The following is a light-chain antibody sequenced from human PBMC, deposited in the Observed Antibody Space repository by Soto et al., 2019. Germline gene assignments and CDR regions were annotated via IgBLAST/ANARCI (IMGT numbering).Light chain of an antibody. V-gene: IGKV3-15*01. CDR3: QQHHTWPYT. Sequence: EIAMTQSSATLSVSPGERATLSCGASQSVSRDLSWYQQKPGQAPRLLIYGASTRATGIPDRFSGSGSGTEFTLTISSLQSEDFAVYYCQQHHTWPYTFGQGTNLEIK. J-gene: IGKJ2*01. CDR1: QSVSRD. CDR2: GAS.